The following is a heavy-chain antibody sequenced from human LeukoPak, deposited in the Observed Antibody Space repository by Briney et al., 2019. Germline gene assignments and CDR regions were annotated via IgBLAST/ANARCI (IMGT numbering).Heavy chain of an antibody. V-gene: IGHV3-48*04. Sequence: PGGSLRLSCAASGFTFSSYSMNWVRQAPGKGLEWVSYISSSSSTIYYADSVKGRFTISRDNAKNSLYLQMNSLRVEDTAVYYCARAPYGKGGYFDYWGQGTLVTVSS. D-gene: IGHD2-15*01. J-gene: IGHJ4*02. CDR3: ARAPYGKGGYFDY. CDR2: ISSSSSTI. CDR1: GFTFSSYS.